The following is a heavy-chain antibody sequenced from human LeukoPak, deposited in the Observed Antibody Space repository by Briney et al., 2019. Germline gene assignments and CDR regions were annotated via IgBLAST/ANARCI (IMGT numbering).Heavy chain of an antibody. V-gene: IGHV1-2*02. CDR2: INPNSGDT. CDR3: ARELLYGSGSYYNEFDS. CDR1: GYTFTVYY. D-gene: IGHD3-10*01. J-gene: IGHJ4*02. Sequence: ASVKVSCKASGYTFTVYYMHWVRQAPGQGLGWMGWINPNSGDTNYAQNFQGRVTMTRDTSISTAYMELNRLRSDDTAVYYCARELLYGSGSYYNEFDSWGQGTLVTVSS.